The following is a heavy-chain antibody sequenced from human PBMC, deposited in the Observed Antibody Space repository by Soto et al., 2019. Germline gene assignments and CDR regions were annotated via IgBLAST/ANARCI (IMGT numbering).Heavy chain of an antibody. CDR2: INAGNGNT. J-gene: IGHJ4*02. CDR3: ARAPGGPGIAEY. D-gene: IGHD6-13*01. Sequence: QVQLVQSGAEEKKPGASVKVSCKASGYPFTSYAMDWVRQAPGQRLEWMGWINAGNGNTKYSQKFQGRVTITRDTSASTAYMELSSLRSEDTAVYYCARAPGGPGIAEYWGQGTLVTVSS. CDR1: GYPFTSYA. V-gene: IGHV1-3*05.